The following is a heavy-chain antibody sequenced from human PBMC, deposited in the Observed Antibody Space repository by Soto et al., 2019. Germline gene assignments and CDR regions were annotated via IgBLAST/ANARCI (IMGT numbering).Heavy chain of an antibody. J-gene: IGHJ5*02. CDR2: IYHSGST. CDR3: ARVPGP. Sequence: QLQLQESGSGLVKPTQTLSLTCAVSGGSISSGGYSWSWIRQPPGKGLEWIGYIYHSGSTYYNPSLKSRVPIAVDGSKNQFSLKLSSVTAGDRAVYFCARVPGPWGQGSLVTVSS. CDR1: GGSISSGGYS. V-gene: IGHV4-30-2*01.